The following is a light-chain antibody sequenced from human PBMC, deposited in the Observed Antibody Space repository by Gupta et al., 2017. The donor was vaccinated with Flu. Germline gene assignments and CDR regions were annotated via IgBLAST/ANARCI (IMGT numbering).Light chain of an antibody. CDR2: AAS. CDR3: QQANSFPYS. J-gene: IGKJ2*03. CDR1: QIINHW. Sequence: DIQLTQSPSSLSASVGDGVNITCRASQIINHWLAWYQQKPGKAPTLLIYAASTLQSGIPSRFSATGSGADFTLTINGLQPEDFGTYYCQQANSFPYSFDQGTKLEIK. V-gene: IGKV1-12*01.